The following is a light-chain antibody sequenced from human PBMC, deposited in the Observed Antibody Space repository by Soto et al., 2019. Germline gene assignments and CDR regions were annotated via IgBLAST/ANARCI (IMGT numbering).Light chain of an antibody. V-gene: IGKV1-5*03. CDR2: KAS. CDR3: QHYNSYPIT. Sequence: DIQMTQSPSTLSASVGDRVTITCRASQSISSWLAWYQQKPGKAPKLLIYKASSLESGVPSRFSGSGSGTEFTLTISSLQPADFATYYCQHYNSYPITFGQGTRLEIK. CDR1: QSISSW. J-gene: IGKJ5*01.